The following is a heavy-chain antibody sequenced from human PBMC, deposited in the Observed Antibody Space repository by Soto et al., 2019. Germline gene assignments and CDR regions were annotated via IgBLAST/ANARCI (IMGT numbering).Heavy chain of an antibody. J-gene: IGHJ6*02. D-gene: IGHD4-17*01. V-gene: IGHV3-23*01. Sequence: GGSMKLSCAASGFTFSSYAMSWVRQAPGKGLEWVSAISGSGGSTYYADSVKGRFTISRDNSKNTLYLQMNSLRAEDTAVYYCAKETTVTTYVYYGMDVWGQGTTVTVSS. CDR3: AKETTVTTYVYYGMDV. CDR2: ISGSGGST. CDR1: GFTFSSYA.